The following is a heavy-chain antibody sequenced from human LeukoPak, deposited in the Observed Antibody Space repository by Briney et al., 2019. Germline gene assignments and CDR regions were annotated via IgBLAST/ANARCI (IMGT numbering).Heavy chain of an antibody. CDR3: ARQVRCTGTGCYAGEFDY. CDR1: GFTFSSYA. Sequence: GGSLRLSCAASGFTFSSYAMHWVRQAPGKGLEYVSAISSNGGSTYYANSVKGRFTISRDNSKNTLYLQMGSLRAEDMAVYYCARQVRCTGTGCYAGEFDYWGQGTLVTVSS. V-gene: IGHV3-64*01. CDR2: ISSNGGST. J-gene: IGHJ4*02. D-gene: IGHD2-2*01.